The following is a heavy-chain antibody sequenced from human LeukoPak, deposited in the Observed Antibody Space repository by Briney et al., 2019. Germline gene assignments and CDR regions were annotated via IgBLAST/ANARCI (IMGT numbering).Heavy chain of an antibody. D-gene: IGHD3-22*01. CDR1: GFTFSSYA. V-gene: IGHV3-23*01. CDR3: AKESAKYYYDSSGYPTVD. Sequence: PGGSLRLSCAASGFTFSSYAMSWVRQATGKGLEWVSAISGSGGSTYYADSVKGRFTISRDNSKNTLYLQMNSLRAEDTAVYYCAKESAKYYYDSSGYPTVDWGQGTLVTVSS. J-gene: IGHJ4*02. CDR2: ISGSGGST.